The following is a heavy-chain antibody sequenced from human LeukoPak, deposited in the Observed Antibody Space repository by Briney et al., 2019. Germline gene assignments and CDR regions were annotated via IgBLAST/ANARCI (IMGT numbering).Heavy chain of an antibody. CDR1: GYSFTGYY. Sequence: ASVKVSCKASGYSFTGYYMHWVRQAPGQGLEWMGWINPNSGGTNYAQKFQGRVTMTRDTSISTAYMELSRLRSDDTAVYYCARGSHGGGAYDAFDIWGQGTMVTVSS. V-gene: IGHV1-2*02. J-gene: IGHJ3*02. CDR3: ARGSHGGGAYDAFDI. CDR2: INPNSGGT. D-gene: IGHD3-16*01.